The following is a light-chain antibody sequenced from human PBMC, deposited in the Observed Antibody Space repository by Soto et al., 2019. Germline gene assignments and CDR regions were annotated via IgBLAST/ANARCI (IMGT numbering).Light chain of an antibody. CDR2: DTS. Sequence: EIVMTQSPATLSVSPGERVTLSCRASQSVSRFLAWYQQRPGQAPRLLIYDTSTRATGVPARFSGSGSGTEFSLTISSLQSEDFATYYCLQHNAFPWTFGQGTKVEIQ. J-gene: IGKJ1*01. CDR1: QSVSRF. CDR3: LQHNAFPWT. V-gene: IGKV3-15*01.